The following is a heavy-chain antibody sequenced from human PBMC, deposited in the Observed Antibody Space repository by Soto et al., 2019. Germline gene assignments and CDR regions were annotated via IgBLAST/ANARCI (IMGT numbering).Heavy chain of an antibody. CDR2: MNPNSGNT. CDR1: GYTFTSYD. V-gene: IGHV1-8*01. D-gene: IGHD2-15*01. Sequence: QVQLVQSGAEVKKPGASVKVSCKASGYTFTSYDINWVRQATGQGLEWMGWMNPNSGNTGYPQKFQGSVNMTRNTSISRAYMELISLRSEDTAGYYCAGDCSGGSCGFDPWGQGTLVPVSS. CDR3: AGDCSGGSCGFDP. J-gene: IGHJ5*02.